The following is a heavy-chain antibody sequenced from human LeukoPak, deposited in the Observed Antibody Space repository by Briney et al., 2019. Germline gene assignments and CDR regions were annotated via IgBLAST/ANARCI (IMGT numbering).Heavy chain of an antibody. CDR1: GGSISSYY. J-gene: IGHJ5*02. CDR3: ARASEWLSIDP. V-gene: IGHV4-59*01. CDR2: IYDSGST. Sequence: SETLSLTCTVSGGSISSYYWSWIRQPPGKGLEWIGYIYDSGSTIYNPSPKSRVTISADTSKNQFSLRLSSVTAADTAVYYCARASEWLSIDPWGQGTLVTVSS. D-gene: IGHD3-3*01.